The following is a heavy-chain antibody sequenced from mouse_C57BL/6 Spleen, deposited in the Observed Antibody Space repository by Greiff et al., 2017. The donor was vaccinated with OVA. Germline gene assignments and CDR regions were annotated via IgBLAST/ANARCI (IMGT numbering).Heavy chain of an antibody. V-gene: IGHV5-17*01. CDR3: ADLTGTAWFAY. CDR2: ISSGSSTI. J-gene: IGHJ3*01. D-gene: IGHD4-1*01. CDR1: GFTFSDYG. Sequence: DVKVEESGGGLVKPGGSLKLSCAASGFTFSDYGMHWVRQAPEKGLEWVAYISSGSSTIYYADTVKGRFTISRDNAKNTLFLQMTSLRSEDTAMYYCADLTGTAWFAYWGQGTLVTVSA.